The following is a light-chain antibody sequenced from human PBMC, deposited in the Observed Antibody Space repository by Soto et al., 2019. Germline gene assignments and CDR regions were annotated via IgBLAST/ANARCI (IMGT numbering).Light chain of an antibody. CDR2: GAS. V-gene: IGKV3-15*01. CDR1: QSVSSN. CDR3: QQYNDWLPIT. J-gene: IGKJ5*01. Sequence: EIVMTQSPDTLSVSVGDRATLSCRASQSVSSNLAWYQQKPGQAPRHLIHGASTRATGIRARFRGSGSGTEFTLTISSLQSEDFGVYYCQQYNDWLPITFGQGTRLEIK.